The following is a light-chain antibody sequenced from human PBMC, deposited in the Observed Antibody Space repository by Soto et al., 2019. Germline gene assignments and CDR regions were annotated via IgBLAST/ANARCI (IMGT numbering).Light chain of an antibody. CDR1: SRDVGGYNY. Sequence: QSVLTQPPSASVSPVQSVTISCTGTSRDVGGYNYVSWYQQYPGRAPKRMIYEVTKRPSGVPDRFSGSKSGNTASLTVSGLKAEDEADYYCSSYAASNNFYFVFGGGTKLTVL. V-gene: IGLV2-8*01. CDR2: EVT. J-gene: IGLJ3*02. CDR3: SSYAASNNFYFV.